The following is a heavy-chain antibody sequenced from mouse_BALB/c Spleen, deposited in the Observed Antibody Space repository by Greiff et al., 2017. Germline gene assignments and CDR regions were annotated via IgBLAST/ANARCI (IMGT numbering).Heavy chain of an antibody. Sequence: EVKVVESGGGLVQPGGSRKLSCAASGFTFSSFGMHWVRQAPEKGLEWVAYISSGSSTIYYADTVKGRFTISRDNPKNTPFLQMTSLRSEDTAMYYCARDYDYDGGYAMDYWGQGTSVTVSS. CDR1: GFTFSSFG. D-gene: IGHD2-4*01. J-gene: IGHJ4*01. V-gene: IGHV5-17*02. CDR2: ISSGSSTI. CDR3: ARDYDYDGGYAMDY.